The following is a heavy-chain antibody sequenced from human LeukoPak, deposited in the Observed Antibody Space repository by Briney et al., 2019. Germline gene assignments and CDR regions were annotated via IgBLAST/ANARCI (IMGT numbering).Heavy chain of an antibody. CDR1: GDSVSSNSAA. J-gene: IGHJ4*02. D-gene: IGHD3-22*01. V-gene: IGHV6-1*01. Sequence: SQTLSLTCAISGDSVSSNSAAWNWIRQSPSRGLEWLGRTYYRSKWYNDYAVSVKSRITINPDTSKNQFSLQLNSVTPEDTAVYYCAREIGDLYYYDSSGYYFDYWGQGTLVTVSS. CDR2: TYYRSKWYN. CDR3: AREIGDLYYYDSSGYYFDY.